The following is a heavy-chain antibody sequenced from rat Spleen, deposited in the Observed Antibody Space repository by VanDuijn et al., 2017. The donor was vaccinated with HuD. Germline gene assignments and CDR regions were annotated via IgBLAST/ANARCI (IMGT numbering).Heavy chain of an antibody. CDR2: MWGAGST. CDR3: FLSGEGY. CDR1: GFSLTNNG. D-gene: IGHD1-1*01. J-gene: IGHJ2*01. Sequence: QVQLKESGPGLVQPSQTLSLTCTVSGFSLTNNGVHWVRQAPGKGLEWMGIMWGAGSTHYNPVLKSRLSITRDTSKSQVFLTMNSLQTDDTAVYYCFLSGEGYWGQGVMVTVSS. V-gene: IGHV2-77*01.